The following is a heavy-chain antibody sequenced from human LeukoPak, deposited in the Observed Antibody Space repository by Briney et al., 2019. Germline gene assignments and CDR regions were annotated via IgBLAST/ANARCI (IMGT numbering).Heavy chain of an antibody. V-gene: IGHV1-2*02. CDR2: INPNSGGT. Sequence: ASVKVSCKASGYTFTGYYMHWVRQAPGQGLEWMGWINPNSGGTNYAQKFQGRVTMTRDTSIGTAYMELSRLRSDDTAVYYCARGGEQWLAARYYLDYWGQGTLVTVSS. D-gene: IGHD6-19*01. CDR1: GYTFTGYY. J-gene: IGHJ4*02. CDR3: ARGGEQWLAARYYLDY.